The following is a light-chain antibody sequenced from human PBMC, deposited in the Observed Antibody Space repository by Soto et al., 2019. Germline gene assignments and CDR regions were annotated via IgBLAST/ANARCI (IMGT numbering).Light chain of an antibody. CDR3: QQYGSSPYT. Sequence: EIVLTQSPGTLSSSPGERATLSCRASQSVSSSYLAWHQQKPGQAPRLLIYGASSRATGIPDRFSGSGSGTDFTLTISRLEPEDFGVYYCQQYGSSPYTFGQGTKLEIK. J-gene: IGKJ2*01. V-gene: IGKV3-20*01. CDR2: GAS. CDR1: QSVSSSY.